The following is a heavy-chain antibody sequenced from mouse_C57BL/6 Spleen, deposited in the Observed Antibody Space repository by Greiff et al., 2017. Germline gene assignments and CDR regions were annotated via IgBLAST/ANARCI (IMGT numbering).Heavy chain of an antibody. CDR3: TTVVANRYFDV. CDR1: GFNIKDDY. V-gene: IGHV14-4*01. Sequence: VQLQQSGAELVRPGASVKLSCTASGFNIKDDYMHWVKQRPEQGLEWIGWIDPENGDTEYASKFQGKATITADTSSNTAYLQLSSLTSEDTAVYYCTTVVANRYFDVWGTGTTVTVSS. CDR2: IDPENGDT. J-gene: IGHJ1*03. D-gene: IGHD1-1*01.